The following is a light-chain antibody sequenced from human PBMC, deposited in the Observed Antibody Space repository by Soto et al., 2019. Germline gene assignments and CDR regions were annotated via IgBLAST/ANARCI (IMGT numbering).Light chain of an antibody. V-gene: IGLV1-44*01. CDR2: RNN. Sequence: QSVLTQPPSASGTPGQRVTISCSGSNSNIGSNIVSWYQQLPGTAPTLLIFRNNQRPSGVPDRFSGSKSGTSASLAISGLQSEYEADYFCEAWDDSLNGFVAFGGGTKLTVL. J-gene: IGLJ2*01. CDR1: NSNIGSNI. CDR3: EAWDDSLNGFVA.